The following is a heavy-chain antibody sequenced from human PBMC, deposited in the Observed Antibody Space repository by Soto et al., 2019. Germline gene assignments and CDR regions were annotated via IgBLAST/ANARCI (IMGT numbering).Heavy chain of an antibody. V-gene: IGHV4-30-4*01. J-gene: IGHJ5*02. Sequence: SETLSLTCTVPGGSIGSGDYYWTWIRQPPGRGLEWTGYIFSSGSTFYNPSLKSRLIMSLDRSKNQFSLKLTSVTAADTAVYYCARYTKGYGGYDYGLDPWGQGTLVTVSS. CDR3: ARYTKGYGGYDYGLDP. CDR2: IFSSGST. CDR1: GGSIGSGDYY. D-gene: IGHD5-12*01.